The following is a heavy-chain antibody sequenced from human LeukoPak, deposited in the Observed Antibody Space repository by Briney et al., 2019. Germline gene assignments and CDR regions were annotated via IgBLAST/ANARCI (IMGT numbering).Heavy chain of an antibody. J-gene: IGHJ6*02. CDR3: ARVGPTPGAYGGNSEYYGMDV. V-gene: IGHV3-30-3*01. CDR1: GFTFSSYA. D-gene: IGHD4-23*01. Sequence: GGSLRLSCAASGFTFSSYAMHWVRQGPGKGLEWVAVISYDGSNKYYADSVKGRFTISRDNSKNTLYLQMNSLRAEDTAVYYCARVGPTPGAYGGNSEYYGMDVWGQGTTVTVSS. CDR2: ISYDGSNK.